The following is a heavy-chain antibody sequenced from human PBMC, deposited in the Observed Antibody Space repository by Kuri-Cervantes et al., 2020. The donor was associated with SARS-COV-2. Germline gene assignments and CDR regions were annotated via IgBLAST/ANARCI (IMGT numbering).Heavy chain of an antibody. CDR1: GYTFTSYG. CDR3: ASRYCSGGSCYSLYAFDI. V-gene: IGHV1-18*01. J-gene: IGHJ3*02. D-gene: IGHD2-15*01. Sequence: ASVKVSCKASGYTFTSYGISWVRQAPGQGLEWMGWISAYNGNTNYAQKLQGRVTMTTDTSTSTAYMELRSLRSDDTAVYYCASRYCSGGSCYSLYAFDIWGQGTMVTVSS. CDR2: ISAYNGNT.